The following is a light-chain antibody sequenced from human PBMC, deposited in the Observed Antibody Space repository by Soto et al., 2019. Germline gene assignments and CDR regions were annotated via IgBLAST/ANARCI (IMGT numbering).Light chain of an antibody. J-gene: IGLJ2*01. CDR2: SSN. Sequence: QSVLTQPPSASGTPGQRVTISCSGSSSNIGSNTVNWYQQIPGTAPKLLIYSSNQRPSGVPDRFSGSKSGTSASLAISGLQSEDEGDYYCAAWDDSLKVLFGGGTQLTVL. CDR3: AAWDDSLKVL. CDR1: SSNIGSNT. V-gene: IGLV1-44*01.